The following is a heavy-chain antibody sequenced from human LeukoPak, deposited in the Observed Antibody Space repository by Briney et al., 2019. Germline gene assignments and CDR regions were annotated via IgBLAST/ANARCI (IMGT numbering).Heavy chain of an antibody. J-gene: IGHJ6*02. Sequence: GASVKVSCKASGYTFTSYGISWVRQAPGQGLEWMGWISAYNGNTNYAQKLQGRVTMTTDTSASTAYMELRSLRSDDTAVYYCARDPSGSYYVGSLYYYYGMDVWGQGTTVTVSS. CDR3: ARDPSGSYYVGSLYYYYGMDV. CDR2: ISAYNGNT. D-gene: IGHD1-26*01. V-gene: IGHV1-18*01. CDR1: GYTFTSYG.